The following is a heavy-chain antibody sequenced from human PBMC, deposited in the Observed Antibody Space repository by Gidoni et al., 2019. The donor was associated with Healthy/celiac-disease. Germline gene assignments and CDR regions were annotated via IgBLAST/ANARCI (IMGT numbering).Heavy chain of an antibody. Sequence: EVQLVESGGGLVQPGGSLRLSCAASGFTFRSYWMHLVRQAPGKGLVWVSRINSDGSSTSYADSVKGRFTISRDNAKNTLYLQMNSLRAEDTAVYYCARDPGYCSGGSCSGGVNWFDPWGQGTLVTVSS. CDR2: INSDGSST. V-gene: IGHV3-74*01. CDR1: GFTFRSYW. J-gene: IGHJ5*02. CDR3: ARDPGYCSGGSCSGGVNWFDP. D-gene: IGHD2-15*01.